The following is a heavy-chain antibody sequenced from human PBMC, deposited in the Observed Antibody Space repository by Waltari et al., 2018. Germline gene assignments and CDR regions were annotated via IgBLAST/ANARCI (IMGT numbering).Heavy chain of an antibody. Sequence: QVQLVQSGAEVKKPGSSVKVSCKASGGTFSSYAISWVRQAPGQGLEWMGGIIPIFGTANYAQKFQGRVTITTDESTSTAYMELSSLRSEDTAVYYCARFKKNKVDKQQLLYYFDYWGQGTLVTVSS. CDR3: ARFKKNKVDKQQLLYYFDY. J-gene: IGHJ4*02. V-gene: IGHV1-69*05. CDR1: GGTFSSYA. CDR2: IIPIFGTA. D-gene: IGHD6-13*01.